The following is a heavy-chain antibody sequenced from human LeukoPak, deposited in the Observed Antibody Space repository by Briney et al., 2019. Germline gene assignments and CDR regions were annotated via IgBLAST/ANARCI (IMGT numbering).Heavy chain of an antibody. Sequence: SETLSLTCTVSGGSISSGDYYWSWIRQSPGKGLEWIGYIYYSGSTYYNPSLKSRVTISVDTSKNQFSLKLSSVTAADTAVYYCARDRGGRWLQSPHIDYWGQGTLVTVSS. D-gene: IGHD5-24*01. CDR3: ARDRGGRWLQSPHIDY. CDR2: IYYSGST. J-gene: IGHJ4*02. CDR1: GGSISSGDYY. V-gene: IGHV4-30-4*01.